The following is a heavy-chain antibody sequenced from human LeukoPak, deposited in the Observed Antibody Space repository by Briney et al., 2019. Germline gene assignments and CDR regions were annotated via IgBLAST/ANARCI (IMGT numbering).Heavy chain of an antibody. V-gene: IGHV3-23*01. Sequence: PGGSLRLSCAASGFTFSSYAMSWVRQAPGKGLEWVSAISGSGGSTYYADSVKGRFTISRDNSKNTLYLQMNSLRAEDTAVYYCASRITMIVVVKFPDAFDIWGQGTMVTVSS. CDR1: GFTFSSYA. CDR2: ISGSGGST. D-gene: IGHD3-22*01. J-gene: IGHJ3*02. CDR3: ASRITMIVVVKFPDAFDI.